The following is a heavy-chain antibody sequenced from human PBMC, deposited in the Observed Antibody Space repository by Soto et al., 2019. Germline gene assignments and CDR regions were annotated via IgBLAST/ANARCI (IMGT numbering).Heavy chain of an antibody. D-gene: IGHD6-13*01. V-gene: IGHV7-4-1*02. Sequence: ASVKVSCKASGYTFTSYAMNWVRQAPGQGLEWMGWINTNTGNPTYAQGFTGRFVFSLDTSVSTAYLQISSLKAEDTAVYYCASELNGQQLDYFDYWGQGTLVTVSS. CDR2: INTNTGNP. CDR1: GYTFTSYA. J-gene: IGHJ4*02. CDR3: ASELNGQQLDYFDY.